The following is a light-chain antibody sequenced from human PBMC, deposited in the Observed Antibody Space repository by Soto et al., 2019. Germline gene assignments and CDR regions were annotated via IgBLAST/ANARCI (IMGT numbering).Light chain of an antibody. CDR3: SSYTSRSTRV. V-gene: IGLV2-14*01. CDR1: SSDVGGYNY. CDR2: EVS. J-gene: IGLJ3*02. Sequence: QSALTKPASVSGSPGQSITISCTGTSSDVGGYNYVSWYQQHPGKAPKRMIYEVSNRPSGVSNRVSGSKSGNTASLTISGRQSEDEADYYCSSYTSRSTRVFGGGTKLTVL.